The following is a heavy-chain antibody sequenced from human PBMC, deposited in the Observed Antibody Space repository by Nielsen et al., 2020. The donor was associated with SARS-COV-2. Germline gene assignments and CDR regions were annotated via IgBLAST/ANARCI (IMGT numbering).Heavy chain of an antibody. V-gene: IGHV3-23*01. CDR1: GFPFIIYA. D-gene: IGHD4-17*01. CDR2: IGAIDGST. CDR3: AKNPSRRDYGADY. Sequence: GGSLRLSCAASGFPFIIYAMSWVRQAPGQVLEWASSIGAIDGSTNYAESLRGRFTISRDNSKNTLYLQINSLRAEDTAMYYCAKNPSRRDYGADYWGQGTLVTVSS. J-gene: IGHJ4*02.